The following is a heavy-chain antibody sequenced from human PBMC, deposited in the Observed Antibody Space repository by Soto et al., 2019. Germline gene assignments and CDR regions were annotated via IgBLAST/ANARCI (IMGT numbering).Heavy chain of an antibody. V-gene: IGHV4-31*03. CDR2: IDHGGST. D-gene: IGHD3-3*01. CDR3: ARMANYNFWSGSQPTDS. CDR1: GGSISSGGYY. J-gene: IGHJ5*02. Sequence: PSETLSLTCTVSGGSISSGGYYWTWIRQHPGKGQEGIGHIDHGGSTYYKPPLKSRATMSVDTSKNQFSLRLTSVTAADTAVYYFARMANYNFWSGSQPTDSWGQGTLVTVSS.